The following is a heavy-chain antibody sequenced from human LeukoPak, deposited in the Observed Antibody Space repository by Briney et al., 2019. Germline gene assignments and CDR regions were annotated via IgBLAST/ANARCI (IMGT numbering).Heavy chain of an antibody. CDR2: IWYDGSNK. Sequence: GRSLRLSCAASGFTFSSYGMHWVRQAPGKGLEWVAVIWYDGSNKYYADSVKGRFTISRDNSKNTLYLQMNSLKTEDTAVYYCTTDHLRCPNWGQGTLVTVSS. J-gene: IGHJ4*02. CDR1: GFTFSSYG. V-gene: IGHV3-33*01. CDR3: TTDHLRCPN. D-gene: IGHD4-17*01.